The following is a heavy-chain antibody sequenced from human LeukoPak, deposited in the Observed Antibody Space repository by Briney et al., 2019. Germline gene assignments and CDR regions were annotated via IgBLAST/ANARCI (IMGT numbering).Heavy chain of an antibody. CDR3: ARGADCSSTSCYLS. J-gene: IGHJ4*02. Sequence: SETLSLTCAVYGGSFSVYYWSWIRQPPGKGLEWIGEINHSGSTNYNPSLKSRVTISVDTSKNQFSLKLSSVTAADTAVYYCARGADCSSTSCYLSWGQGTLVTVSS. V-gene: IGHV4-34*01. CDR1: GGSFSVYY. D-gene: IGHD2-2*01. CDR2: INHSGST.